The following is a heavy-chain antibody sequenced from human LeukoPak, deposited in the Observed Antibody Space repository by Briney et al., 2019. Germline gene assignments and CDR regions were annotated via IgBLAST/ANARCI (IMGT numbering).Heavy chain of an antibody. V-gene: IGHV4-59*01. CDR1: GGSISSYY. CDR2: IYYSGST. D-gene: IGHD3-3*01. CDR3: TRETSGYPLLSFAFDI. J-gene: IGHJ3*02. Sequence: PSETLSLTCTVSGGSISSYYWSWIRQPPGKGLEWIGYIYYSGSTNYNPSLKSRVTISVDTSKNQFSLKLSSVTAADTAVYYCTRETSGYPLLSFAFDIWGQGTMVTVSS.